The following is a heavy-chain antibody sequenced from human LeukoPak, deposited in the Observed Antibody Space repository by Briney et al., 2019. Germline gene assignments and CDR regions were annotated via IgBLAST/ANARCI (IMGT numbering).Heavy chain of an antibody. CDR3: ARDGYYYDSSGYSHNWFDP. J-gene: IGHJ5*02. Sequence: SETLSLTCTVSGDSVSGISFYWSWIRQPPGKGLQYIGYIQYSGSTNYNPSLKSRVTISVDTSKNQFSLKLSSVTAADTAVYYCARDGYYYDSSGYSHNWFDPWGQGTLVTVSS. CDR2: IQYSGST. V-gene: IGHV4-61*01. D-gene: IGHD3-22*01. CDR1: GDSVSGISFY.